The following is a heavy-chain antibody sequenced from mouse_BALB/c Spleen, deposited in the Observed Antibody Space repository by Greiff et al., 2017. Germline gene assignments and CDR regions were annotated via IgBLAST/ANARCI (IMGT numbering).Heavy chain of an antibody. D-gene: IGHD2-12*01. CDR3: ARDPLYDGYAMDY. J-gene: IGHJ4*01. V-gene: IGHV5-4*02. Sequence: EVKLMESGGGLVKPGGSLKLSCAASGFTFSDYYMYWVRQTPEKRLEWVATISDGGSYTYYPDSVKGRFTISRDNAKNNLYLQMSSLTSEDTAMYYCARDPLYDGYAMDYWGQGTSVTVSS. CDR1: GFTFSDYY. CDR2: ISDGGSYT.